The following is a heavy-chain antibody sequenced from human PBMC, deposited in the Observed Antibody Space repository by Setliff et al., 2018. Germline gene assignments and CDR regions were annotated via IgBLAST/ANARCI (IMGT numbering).Heavy chain of an antibody. CDR1: GFTFSGYS. J-gene: IGHJ6*03. CDR3: ARDQVGATYYPYYYYYYMDV. D-gene: IGHD1-26*01. V-gene: IGHV3-48*04. Sequence: PGGSLRLSCAASGFTFSGYSMNWVRQAPGKGLEWVSYISGSSHIISYADSVKGRFTISRDNAKNSLYLQMNSLRAEDTAVYYCARDQVGATYYPYYYYYYMDVWGKGTTVTVSS. CDR2: ISGSSHII.